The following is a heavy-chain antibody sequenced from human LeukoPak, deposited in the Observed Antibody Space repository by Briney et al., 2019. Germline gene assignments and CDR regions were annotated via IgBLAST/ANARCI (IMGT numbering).Heavy chain of an antibody. V-gene: IGHV1-2*02. Sequence: ASVKVSFKASGYTFTGYYMHWVRQAPGQGLEWMGWINPNSGGTNYAQKFQGRVTMTRDTSISTAYMELSRLRSDDTAVYYCASPSNWSGYYYYYYMDVWGKGTTVTVSS. CDR2: INPNSGGT. CDR1: GYTFTGYY. J-gene: IGHJ6*03. D-gene: IGHD1-1*01. CDR3: ASPSNWSGYYYYYYMDV.